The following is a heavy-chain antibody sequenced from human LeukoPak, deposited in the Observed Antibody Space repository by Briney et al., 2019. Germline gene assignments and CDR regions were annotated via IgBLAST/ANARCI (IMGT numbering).Heavy chain of an antibody. D-gene: IGHD3-10*01. V-gene: IGHV3-30*04. J-gene: IGHJ4*02. CDR3: ARVRFYYGSGSYDY. CDR2: ISYDGSNK. CDR1: GFTFSSYA. Sequence: GRPLRLSCAASGFTFSSYAMHWVRQAPGKGLEWVAVISYDGSNKYYADSVKGRFTISRDNSKNTLYLQMNSLRAEDTAVYYCARVRFYYGSGSYDYWGQGTLVTVSS.